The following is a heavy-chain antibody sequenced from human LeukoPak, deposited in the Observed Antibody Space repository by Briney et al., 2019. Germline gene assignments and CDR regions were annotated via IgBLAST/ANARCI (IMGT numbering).Heavy chain of an antibody. CDR1: GFTVSSNY. J-gene: IGHJ4*02. V-gene: IGHV3-53*01. D-gene: IGHD3-22*01. CDR3: AKKGGYDSSGYYPLDY. Sequence: PGGSLRLSCAASGFTVSSNYMSWVRQAPGKGLEWVSVIYSGGSTYYVDSVKGRFTISRDNSKNTLYLQMNSLRAEDTAVYYCAKKGGYDSSGYYPLDYWGQGTLVTVSS. CDR2: IYSGGST.